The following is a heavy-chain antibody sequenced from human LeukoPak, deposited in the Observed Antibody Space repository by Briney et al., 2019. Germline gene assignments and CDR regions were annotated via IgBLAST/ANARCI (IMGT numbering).Heavy chain of an antibody. V-gene: IGHV3-48*01. J-gene: IGHJ6*03. Sequence: GGSLRLSCAASGFTFSSYTMNWVRHPPGKGLEWVSNIGTSSTTIYYADSVKGRFTISRDNAKNSLYLQMNSLRADDTAVYYCARFAAGGSYYYYMDVWGKGTTVTVSS. CDR2: IGTSSTTI. CDR3: ARFAAGGSYYYYMDV. CDR1: GFTFSSYT. D-gene: IGHD6-25*01.